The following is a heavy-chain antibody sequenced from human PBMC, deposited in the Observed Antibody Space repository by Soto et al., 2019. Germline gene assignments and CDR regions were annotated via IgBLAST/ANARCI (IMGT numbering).Heavy chain of an antibody. CDR1: GFTFSSYG. Sequence: QVQLVESGGGVVQPGRSPRLSCAASGFTFSSYGMHWVRQAPGKGLEWVAVISYDGSNKYYADSVKGRFTISRDNSKNTLYLQMNSLRAEDTAVYYCAKDVDTAMAIFDYWGQGTLVTVSS. D-gene: IGHD5-18*01. CDR3: AKDVDTAMAIFDY. CDR2: ISYDGSNK. J-gene: IGHJ4*02. V-gene: IGHV3-30*18.